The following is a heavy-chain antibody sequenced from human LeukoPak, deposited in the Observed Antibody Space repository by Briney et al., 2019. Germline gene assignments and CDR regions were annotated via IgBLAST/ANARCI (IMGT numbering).Heavy chain of an antibody. CDR3: VRDFTATFDY. V-gene: IGHV3-48*04. J-gene: IGHJ4*02. CDR2: ISSSSSTI. Sequence: GGSLRLSCAASGFTFSSYSMNWVRQAPGKGLEWVSYISSSSSTIYYADSVKGRFTISRDNAKNSLYLQMNSLRAEDTAVYYCVRDFTATFDYWGQGTLVTVSS. D-gene: IGHD5-18*01. CDR1: GFTFSSYS.